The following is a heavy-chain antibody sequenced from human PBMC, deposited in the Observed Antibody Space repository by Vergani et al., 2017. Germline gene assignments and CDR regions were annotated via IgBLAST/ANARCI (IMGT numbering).Heavy chain of an antibody. CDR1: GYTFTSYA. D-gene: IGHD3-22*01. J-gene: IGHJ6*02. CDR2: INAGNGNT. CDR3: AYDSSGYHPGMDG. V-gene: IGHV1-3*01. Sequence: QVQLVQSGAEVKKPGASVKVSCKASGYTFTSYAMHWVRQAPGQRLEWMGWINAGNGNTKYSQKFQGRVTITRDTSASTAYMELSSLRTDDTAVYYCAYDSSGYHPGMDGWGQGTTVTVSS.